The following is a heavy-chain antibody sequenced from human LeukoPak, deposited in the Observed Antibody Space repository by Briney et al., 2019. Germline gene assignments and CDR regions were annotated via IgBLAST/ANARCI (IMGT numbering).Heavy chain of an antibody. CDR3: ARRRSIVGATTVYWFDP. CDR2: ISGSGGST. CDR1: GFTFSSYA. D-gene: IGHD1-26*01. V-gene: IGHV3-23*01. Sequence: PGGSLRLSCAASGFTFSSYAMSWVRQAPGKGLEWVSAISGSGGSTYYADSVKGRFTISRDNSKNTLYLQMNSLRAEDTAVYYCARRRSIVGATTVYWFDPWGQGTLVTVSS. J-gene: IGHJ5*02.